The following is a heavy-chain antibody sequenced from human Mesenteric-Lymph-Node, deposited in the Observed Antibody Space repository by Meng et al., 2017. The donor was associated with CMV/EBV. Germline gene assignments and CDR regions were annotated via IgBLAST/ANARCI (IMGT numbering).Heavy chain of an antibody. Sequence: SETLSLTCAVYGGSFTDHYWTWIRQPPGKGLEWLGEISHSGATNYNPSLKSRLAISEDTSKNQVSLKLTAVTAADAAVYYCARGNFYYGMDVWGPGTTVTVSS. CDR2: ISHSGAT. J-gene: IGHJ6*02. CDR1: GGSFTDHY. CDR3: ARGNFYYGMDV. V-gene: IGHV4-34*01.